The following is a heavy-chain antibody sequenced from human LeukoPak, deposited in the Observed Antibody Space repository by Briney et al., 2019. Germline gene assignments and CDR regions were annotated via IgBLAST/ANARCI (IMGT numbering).Heavy chain of an antibody. CDR3: ARLVVKGVGALGY. Sequence: KPSETLSLTCNVSDGSISSRNCYWGWIRQPPGKGLEWIGSIYYSGSTYYNPSLKSRVTISVDTSKNQFSLKLSSVTAADTAVYYCARLVVKGVGALGYWGQGTLVTVSS. V-gene: IGHV4-39*01. CDR2: IYYSGST. D-gene: IGHD1-26*01. CDR1: DGSISSRNCY. J-gene: IGHJ4*02.